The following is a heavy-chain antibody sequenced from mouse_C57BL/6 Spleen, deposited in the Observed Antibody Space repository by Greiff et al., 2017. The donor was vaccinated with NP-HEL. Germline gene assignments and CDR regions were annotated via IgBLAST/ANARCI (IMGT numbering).Heavy chain of an antibody. CDR2: ISSGGSYT. V-gene: IGHV5-6*02. CDR1: GFTFSSYG. Sequence: DVMLVESGGDLVKPGGSLKLSCAASGFTFSSYGMSWVRQTPDKRLEWVATISSGGSYTYYPDSVKGRFTISRDNAKNTLYLQMSSLKSEDTAMYYCARTGIGAMDYWGQGTSVTVSS. CDR3: ARTGIGAMDY. J-gene: IGHJ4*01. D-gene: IGHD1-1*02.